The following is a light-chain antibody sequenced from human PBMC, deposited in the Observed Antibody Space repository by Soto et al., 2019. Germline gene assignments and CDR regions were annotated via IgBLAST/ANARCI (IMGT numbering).Light chain of an antibody. Sequence: QSVLTQPASVSGSPGQSITISCTGTSSDVGGYEFVSWYQQHPGKAPKLMIYDVSNRPSGVSNRFSGSKSGNTASRTISGLQAEDEADYYCSSFRSGSTLFGTGTKLTVL. J-gene: IGLJ1*01. CDR2: DVS. CDR1: SSDVGGYEF. V-gene: IGLV2-14*03. CDR3: SSFRSGSTL.